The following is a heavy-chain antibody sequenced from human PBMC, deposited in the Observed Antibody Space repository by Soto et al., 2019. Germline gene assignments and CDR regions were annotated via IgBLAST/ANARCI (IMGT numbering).Heavy chain of an antibody. J-gene: IGHJ4*02. CDR3: ARYSGKYQGRIDY. V-gene: IGHV3-30*03. CDR1: GFTFSHYG. CDR2: ISYDGSNK. D-gene: IGHD1-26*01. Sequence: QVQLVESGGGVVQPGRSLRLSCAASGFTFSHYGIHWVRQAPGKGLEWLAVISYDGSNKHYADSVKGRFTVTRDNSKNTLYLTMNSLRAEDTAVYSFARYSGKYQGRIDYWGQGTLVTVSS.